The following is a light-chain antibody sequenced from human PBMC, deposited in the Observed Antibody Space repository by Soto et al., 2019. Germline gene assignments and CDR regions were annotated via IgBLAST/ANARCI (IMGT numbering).Light chain of an antibody. CDR3: QQYHSYPVT. CDR1: QGINNF. CDR2: GAS. V-gene: IGKV1-16*02. J-gene: IGKJ4*01. Sequence: DIQMTQSPSSLSASVGDTVTITCRASQGINNFLAWFQQKPGKAPKSLIYGASSLQSGVPSKFSGSGSDTGFTLTISSLQPEDSATYFCQQYHSYPVTFDGGTKVEIK.